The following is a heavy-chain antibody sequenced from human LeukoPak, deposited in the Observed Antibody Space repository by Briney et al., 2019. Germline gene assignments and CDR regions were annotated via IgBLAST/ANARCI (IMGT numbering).Heavy chain of an antibody. J-gene: IGHJ6*03. V-gene: IGHV4-30-2*01. CDR2: IYHSGST. Sequence: SETLSLTCTVSGGSISSGGYYWSWIRQPPGKGLEWIGYIYHSGSTYYNPSLKSRVTISVDRSKNQFSLKLSSVTAADTAVYYCARDKGGIAARRGYYYMDVWGKGTTVTVSS. CDR3: ARDKGGIAARRGYYYMDV. D-gene: IGHD6-6*01. CDR1: GGSISSGGYY.